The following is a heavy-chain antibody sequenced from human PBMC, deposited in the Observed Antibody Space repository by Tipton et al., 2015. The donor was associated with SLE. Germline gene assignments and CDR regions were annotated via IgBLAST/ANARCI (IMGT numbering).Heavy chain of an antibody. V-gene: IGHV3-48*01. CDR2: ISAVITTI. CDR1: GFTFSSYA. CDR3: ARDGYGGAEYFQH. D-gene: IGHD6-13*01. J-gene: IGHJ1*01. Sequence: GSLRLSCAASGFTFSSYAMNWVRQAPGKGLEWLSHISAVITTISYSDSVKGRFTISRANAENSLYLQMNSLRADDTADYYCARDGYGGAEYFQHWGQGTLVTVSS.